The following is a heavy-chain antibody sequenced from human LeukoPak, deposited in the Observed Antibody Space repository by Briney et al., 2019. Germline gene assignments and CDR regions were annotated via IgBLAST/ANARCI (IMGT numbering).Heavy chain of an antibody. V-gene: IGHV4-4*02. CDR2: IYHSGST. CDR1: GGSISSGNW. Sequence: SETLSLTCAVSGGSISSGNWWSWVRQPPGKGLEWIGEIYHSGSTNYNPSLKSRVTMSVDKSKTQFSLKLTSVTAADTAVYYCARVDSGIGAVGRGDYWGQGTLVTVSS. CDR3: ARVDSGIGAVGRGDY. D-gene: IGHD6-13*01. J-gene: IGHJ4*02.